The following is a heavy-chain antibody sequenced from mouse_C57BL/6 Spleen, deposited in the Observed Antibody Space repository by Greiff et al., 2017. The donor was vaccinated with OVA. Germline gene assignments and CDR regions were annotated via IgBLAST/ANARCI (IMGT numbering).Heavy chain of an antibody. Sequence: VKLMESGAELARPGASVKLSCKASGYTFTSYGISWVKQRTGQGLEWIGEIYPRSGNTYYNEKFKGKATLTADKSSSTAYMELRSLTSEDSAVYFCLRLMEYFDYWGQGTTLTVSS. CDR3: LRLMEYFDY. CDR2: IYPRSGNT. V-gene: IGHV1-81*01. J-gene: IGHJ2*01. D-gene: IGHD2-2*01. CDR1: GYTFTSYG.